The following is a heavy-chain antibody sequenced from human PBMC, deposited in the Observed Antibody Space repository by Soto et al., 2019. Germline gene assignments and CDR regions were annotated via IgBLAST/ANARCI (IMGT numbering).Heavy chain of an antibody. J-gene: IGHJ5*02. CDR2: MSPSSGDT. CDR1: GYTFTSYD. V-gene: IGHV1-8*01. Sequence: ASVKVSCKASGYTFTSYDINWVRQANGQGLEWMGWMSPSSGDTGYAQKFQGRVTMTRDTSISTAYMELNSLISDDTAVYYCARVAPRGNRFDPWGQGTLVTVSS. CDR3: ARVAPRGNRFDP.